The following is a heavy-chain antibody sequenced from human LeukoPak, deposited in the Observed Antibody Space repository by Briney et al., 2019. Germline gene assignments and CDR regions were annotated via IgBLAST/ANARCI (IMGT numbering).Heavy chain of an antibody. CDR1: GFTFSSYW. V-gene: IGHV3-23*01. Sequence: GGSLRLSCAASGFTFSSYWMSWVRPAPGKGLKWVSTISGSGYSTYYADSVKGRFTISRDTSKNTLYLEMNSLRAEATAVYYCAKGEAVAAAGDFDYWGQGTLVTVSS. D-gene: IGHD6-13*01. CDR2: ISGSGYST. J-gene: IGHJ4*02. CDR3: AKGEAVAAAGDFDY.